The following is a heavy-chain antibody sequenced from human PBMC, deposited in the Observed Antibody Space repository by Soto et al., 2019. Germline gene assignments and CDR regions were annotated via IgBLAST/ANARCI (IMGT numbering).Heavy chain of an antibody. J-gene: IGHJ4*02. V-gene: IGHV3-23*01. CDR1: GFTFSSYS. CDR2: FRGSGDDGTT. CDR3: ARDPAPIAVAYPYYFDY. Sequence: EVQLLESGGGLVQPGGSLRLSCAASGFTFSSYSMSWVRQAPGKGLEWVSGFRGSGDDGTTYYADSVKGRFTISRDNSKNTLYLQMNSLRAEDTAVYYCARDPAPIAVAYPYYFDYWGQGTLVTVSS. D-gene: IGHD6-19*01.